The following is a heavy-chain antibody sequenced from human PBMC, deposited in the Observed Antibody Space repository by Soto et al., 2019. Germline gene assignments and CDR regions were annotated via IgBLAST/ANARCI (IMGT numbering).Heavy chain of an antibody. CDR1: GFTFSSYT. D-gene: IGHD3-10*01. Sequence: EVQLVESGGGLVQPGGSLRLSCAASGFTFSSYTMNWVRQAPGKGLEWVSYISSSSSTIYYADSVKGRFTISRDNAKNSLYLQMNSLRDEDTAVYYCAREIPSRGAGWYVPWGQGTLVTVSS. CDR3: AREIPSRGAGWYVP. V-gene: IGHV3-48*02. J-gene: IGHJ5*02. CDR2: ISSSSSTI.